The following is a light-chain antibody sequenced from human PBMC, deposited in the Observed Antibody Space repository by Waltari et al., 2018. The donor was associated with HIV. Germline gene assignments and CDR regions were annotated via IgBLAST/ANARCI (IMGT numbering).Light chain of an antibody. CDR3: QSYDTSLSASV. V-gene: IGLV1-40*01. Sequence: QSVLTQPPSVSGAPGHRVTISCTGSSSTIGAGSDVHCYQQLPGRAPKLLIYDNTNRPSGVPDRFSGSKSGTSAALAITGLQAVDETDYYCQSYDTSLSASVFGTGTKVTVL. J-gene: IGLJ1*01. CDR2: DNT. CDR1: SSTIGAGSD.